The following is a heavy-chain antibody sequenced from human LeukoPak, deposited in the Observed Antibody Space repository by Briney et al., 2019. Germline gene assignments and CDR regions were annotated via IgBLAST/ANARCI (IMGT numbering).Heavy chain of an antibody. CDR2: ISGSGAGT. V-gene: IGHV3-23*01. J-gene: IGHJ4*02. CDR3: AKDDDYSNYYYFDY. Sequence: PGGSLRLSCAASGFTFINYAMSWVRQAPGKGLEWVSAISGSGAGTYYADSVKGRFTISRDNSKNTLYLQMTSLRAEDTAIYYRAKDDDYSNYYYFDYWGQGTLVTVSS. D-gene: IGHD4-11*01. CDR1: GFTFINYA.